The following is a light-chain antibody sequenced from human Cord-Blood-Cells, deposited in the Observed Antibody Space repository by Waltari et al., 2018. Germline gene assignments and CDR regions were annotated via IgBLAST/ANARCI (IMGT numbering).Light chain of an antibody. Sequence: QSALTQPASVSGSPGQSITISCTGTSSDVGSYNLVSWYQQHPGKAPKPMIYEGSKRPSGVSKLFSGSKSGNTASLTISGLQSEDEADYYCSSYAGSSTWVFGGGTKLTVL. V-gene: IGLV2-23*01. CDR1: SSDVGSYNL. J-gene: IGLJ3*02. CDR3: SSYAGSSTWV. CDR2: EGS.